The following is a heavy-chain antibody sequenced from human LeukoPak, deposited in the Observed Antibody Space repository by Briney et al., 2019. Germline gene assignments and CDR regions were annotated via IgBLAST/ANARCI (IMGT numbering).Heavy chain of an antibody. CDR2: ISAYNGNT. V-gene: IGHV1-18*01. Sequence: ASVKVSCKASGYTFSSYGICWVRQAPGRGLEWMGWISAYNGNTNYAQKLQGRVTMTTDTSTSTAYMELRSLRSDDTAVYHCARQYYYGSGSPFYFDFWGQGTLVTVSS. CDR1: GYTFSSYG. D-gene: IGHD3-10*01. CDR3: ARQYYYGSGSPFYFDF. J-gene: IGHJ4*02.